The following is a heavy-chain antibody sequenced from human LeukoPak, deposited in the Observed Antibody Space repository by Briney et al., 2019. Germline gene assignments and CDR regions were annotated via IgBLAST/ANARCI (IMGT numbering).Heavy chain of an antibody. CDR2: IIPIFGTA. J-gene: IGHJ4*02. Sequence: SVKVSCKASGGTFSSYAISWVRQAPGQGLEWMGGIIPIFGTANYAQKFQGRVTITADESTSAAYMELSSLRSEDTAVYYCARPLERYFDWLSPFDYWGQGTLVTVSS. D-gene: IGHD3-9*01. V-gene: IGHV1-69*01. CDR1: GGTFSSYA. CDR3: ARPLERYFDWLSPFDY.